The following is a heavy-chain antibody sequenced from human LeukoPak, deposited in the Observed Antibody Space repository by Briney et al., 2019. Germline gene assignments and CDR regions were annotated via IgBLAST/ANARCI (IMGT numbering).Heavy chain of an antibody. CDR3: AQDGTTTRYNWFDS. D-gene: IGHD1-7*01. Sequence: PGGSLRLSCAASGFTFSSYAMSWVRQAPRKGLEWVSAISGSGGSTYYADSVKGRFTISRDNSKNTLYLQMNSLRAEDTAVYYCAQDGTTTRYNWFDSWGQGTLVTVSS. CDR1: GFTFSSYA. V-gene: IGHV3-23*01. J-gene: IGHJ5*01. CDR2: ISGSGGST.